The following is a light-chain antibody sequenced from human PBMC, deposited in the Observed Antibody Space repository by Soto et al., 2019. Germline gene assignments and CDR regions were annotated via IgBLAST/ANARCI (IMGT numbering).Light chain of an antibody. CDR1: QSVSSSD. V-gene: IGKV3-20*01. J-gene: IGKJ5*01. Sequence: EIALTQPPGTLSFSPGEGATLSCRASQSVSSSDLAWYQQKPGQAPRLLIYGASTRATDIPARFSGSGSGTDFTLTISRLEPEDFAVYYCQQYDNSPITFGQGTRLEIK. CDR2: GAS. CDR3: QQYDNSPIT.